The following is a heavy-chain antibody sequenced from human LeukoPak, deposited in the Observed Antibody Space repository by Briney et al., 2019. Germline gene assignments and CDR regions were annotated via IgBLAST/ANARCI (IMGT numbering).Heavy chain of an antibody. V-gene: IGHV3-21*01. D-gene: IGHD6-13*01. Sequence: GESLTLSCAASGFTFSSYTMNWVRQAPGKGLEWVAYISNSSSYIYYAAPVKGRFTISRDNAKNSLYLQMNSLRAEDTAVYYCARVKNHRGIAVAGSDYWGQGTLVTVSS. CDR3: ARVKNHRGIAVAGSDY. J-gene: IGHJ4*02. CDR2: ISNSSSYI. CDR1: GFTFSSYT.